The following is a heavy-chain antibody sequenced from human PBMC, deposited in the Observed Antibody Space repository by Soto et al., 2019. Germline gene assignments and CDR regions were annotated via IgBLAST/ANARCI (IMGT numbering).Heavy chain of an antibody. J-gene: IGHJ1*01. CDR1: GFTFDDYA. CDR2: ISWNSGSI. V-gene: IGHV3-9*01. Sequence: EVQLVESGGGLVQPGRSLRLSCAASGFTFDDYAMHWVRQAPGKGLEWVSGISWNSGSIGYADSVKGPFTISRDNAKNSLYLQMNSLRAEDTALYYCAKGRYGDSRFGYFQHWGQGTLVTVSS. CDR3: AKGRYGDSRFGYFQH. D-gene: IGHD4-17*01.